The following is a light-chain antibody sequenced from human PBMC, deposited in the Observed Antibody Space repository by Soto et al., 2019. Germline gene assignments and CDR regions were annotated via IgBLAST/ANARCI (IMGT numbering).Light chain of an antibody. CDR1: QSLLHSNGYNY. CDR3: MQALHTPRT. J-gene: IGKJ2*01. V-gene: IGKV2-28*01. Sequence: DIVMTQSPLSLPVTPGEPASISCRSSQSLLHSNGYNYLDWFLQKPVQSPQLLIYLGSNRASGVPDRFSGSGSGTDFTLKISRVEAEDVGVYYCMQALHTPRTFGQGTKLEIK. CDR2: LGS.